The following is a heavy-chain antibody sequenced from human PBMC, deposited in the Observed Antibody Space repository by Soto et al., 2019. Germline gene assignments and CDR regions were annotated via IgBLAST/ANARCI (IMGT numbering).Heavy chain of an antibody. J-gene: IGHJ4*02. D-gene: IGHD1-26*01. CDR2: IYDSGSP. CDR3: ARGVGSSPPRY. Sequence: QVQLQESGPGQVKPSETLSLTCTISGGSISVYYWSWIRQPPGQALEWIGYIYDSGSPYYNPSLRSRVIISAETSKNQISLKLTSATAADTAVYYCARGVGSSPPRYWGRGTLVTVSS. V-gene: IGHV4-59*01. CDR1: GGSISVYY.